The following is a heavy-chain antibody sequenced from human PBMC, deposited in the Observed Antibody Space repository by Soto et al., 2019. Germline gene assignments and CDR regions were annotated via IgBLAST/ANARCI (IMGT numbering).Heavy chain of an antibody. Sequence: QVQLQESGPGLVKPSQTLSLTCTVSGGSIRSANSYWSWIRQHPGKGLEWIGYIYHSGSTYYNPSLKSRVTXSXDXXQNQFSLTLTSVTAADTAIFYCARDRLSLIRGVPHYDGIDVWGQGTTVTVSS. CDR3: ARDRLSLIRGVPHYDGIDV. CDR1: GGSIRSANSY. CDR2: IYHSGST. D-gene: IGHD3-10*01. J-gene: IGHJ6*02. V-gene: IGHV4-31*03.